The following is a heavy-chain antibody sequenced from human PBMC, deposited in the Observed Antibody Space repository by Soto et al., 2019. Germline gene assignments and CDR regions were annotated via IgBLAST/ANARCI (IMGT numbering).Heavy chain of an antibody. V-gene: IGHV4-39*01. Sequence: SETLALTCAVSDDSINSDKYYWGWIRQPPGKGLEWIGSIYYRGNAYYNPSLKSRVTISVDPSNNQFSLRLRSVTAADTAVYYCARHKNDYGRFNWSAPWGQGTPVTVSS. CDR3: ARHKNDYGRFNWSAP. J-gene: IGHJ5*02. D-gene: IGHD3-10*01. CDR1: DDSINSDKYY. CDR2: IYYRGNA.